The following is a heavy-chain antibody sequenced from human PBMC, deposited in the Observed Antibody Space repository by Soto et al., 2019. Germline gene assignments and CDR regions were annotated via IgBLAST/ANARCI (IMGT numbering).Heavy chain of an antibody. D-gene: IGHD2-2*01. J-gene: IGHJ6*02. CDR3: AKDINRRCSSTSCYERYYYYGMDV. CDR2: ISWNSGSI. V-gene: IGHV3-9*01. Sequence: GGSLRLSCAASGFTFDDYAMHWVRQAPGKGLEWVSGISWNSGSIGYADSVKGRFTISRDNAKNSLYLQMNSLRAEDTALYYCAKDINRRCSSTSCYERYYYYGMDVWGQGTTVTVSS. CDR1: GFTFDDYA.